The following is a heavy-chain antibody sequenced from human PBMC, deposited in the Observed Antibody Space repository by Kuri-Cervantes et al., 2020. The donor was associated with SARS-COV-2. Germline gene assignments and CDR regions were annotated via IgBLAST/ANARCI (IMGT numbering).Heavy chain of an antibody. CDR1: GGSISSYY. J-gene: IGHJ4*02. CDR3: ARYIAGTTRYYFDY. Sequence: SETLSLTCTVSGGSISSYYWSWIRQPPGKELEWIGEIYHSGSTNYNPSLKSRVTISVDKSKNQFSLKLNSVTAADTAVYYCARYIAGTTRYYFDYWGQGTLVTVSS. V-gene: IGHV4-59*08. D-gene: IGHD1-14*01. CDR2: IYHSGST.